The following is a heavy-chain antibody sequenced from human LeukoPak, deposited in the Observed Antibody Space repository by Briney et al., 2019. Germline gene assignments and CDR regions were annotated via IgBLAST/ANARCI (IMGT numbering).Heavy chain of an antibody. Sequence: GGSLRLSCVASGFTFSSYWMHWVRQDPRKGLVWVSRINGDGRNINYADSVRGRFTISRDNAKNTLYLQMNTLRVEDTAVYYCAKDHPHRYWGQGTLVTVSS. J-gene: IGHJ4*02. CDR2: INGDGRNI. V-gene: IGHV3-74*01. CDR1: GFTFSSYW. CDR3: AKDHPHRY.